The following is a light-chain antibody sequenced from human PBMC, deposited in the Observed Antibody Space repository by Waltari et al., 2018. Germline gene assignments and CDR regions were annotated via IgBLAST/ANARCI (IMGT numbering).Light chain of an antibody. CDR2: EVI. Sequence: QSALTQPASVSGSPGQSITISCTGTPSDIGSYDFVSWYHHHPGKAPKLIIYEVIIRPSGGSNRFSGSKSGNPASLTMSGLQAEDEAVYYCSSYTLKNTVIFGGGTKLTVL. J-gene: IGLJ2*01. V-gene: IGLV2-14*01. CDR1: PSDIGSYDF. CDR3: SSYTLKNTVI.